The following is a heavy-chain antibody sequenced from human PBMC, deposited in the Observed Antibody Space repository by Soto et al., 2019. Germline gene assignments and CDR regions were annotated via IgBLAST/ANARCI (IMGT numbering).Heavy chain of an antibody. J-gene: IGHJ3*01. D-gene: IGHD3-10*01. V-gene: IGHV4-39*01. CDR2: IYYSGST. Sequence: SETLSITCTVSGGCISSSRSHWGCIRQPPGKGLEWIGSIYYSGSTYYNQSLKSRVTISVDTPKNQFTLKLSSVTAADTAVYYCARHQGFGERXDAFEXWGQGTXVTVSS. CDR3: ARHQGFGERXDAFEX. CDR1: GGCISSSRSH.